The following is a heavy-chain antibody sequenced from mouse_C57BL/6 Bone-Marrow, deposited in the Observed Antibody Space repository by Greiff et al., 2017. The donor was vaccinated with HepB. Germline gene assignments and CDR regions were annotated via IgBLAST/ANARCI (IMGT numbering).Heavy chain of an antibody. CDR1: GFSLTSYA. J-gene: IGHJ1*03. V-gene: IGHV2-9-1*01. Sequence: VHLVESGPGLVAPSQRLSITCTVSGFSLTSYAISWVRQPPGKGLEWLGVIWTGGGTNYNSALKSRLSISKDNSKSQVFLKMNSLQTDDTARYYCARKSGYYLYWYFDVWGTGTTVTVSS. CDR3: ARKSGYYLYWYFDV. D-gene: IGHD2-3*01. CDR2: IWTGGGT.